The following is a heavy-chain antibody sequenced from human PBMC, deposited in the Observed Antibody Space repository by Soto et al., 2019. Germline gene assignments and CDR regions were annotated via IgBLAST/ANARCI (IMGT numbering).Heavy chain of an antibody. CDR1: GFIFSNYA. J-gene: IGHJ4*02. V-gene: IGHV3-23*01. Sequence: EVHLLESGGDLVQRGGSLRLSCAASGFIFSNYAMSWVRQAPGKGLEWVSAISGSGATTYYPDSVKGRFTISRDNSKNTLYLQMHSLRAEDTAVYYCTKGGVPRRYNIPKVDFDYWGQGSLVTVSS. CDR3: TKGGVPRRYNIPKVDFDY. CDR2: ISGSGATT. D-gene: IGHD1-1*01.